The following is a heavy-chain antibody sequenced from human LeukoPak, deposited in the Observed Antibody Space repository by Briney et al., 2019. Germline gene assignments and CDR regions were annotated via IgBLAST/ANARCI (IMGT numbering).Heavy chain of an antibody. Sequence: SETLSLTCTVSGGSISSYDWSWIRQPPGKGLEWIGYIYYSGSTNYNPSLKSRVTISVDTSKNQFSLKLSSVTAADTAVYYCARAKYSSSPNDYWGQGTLVTVSS. J-gene: IGHJ4*02. CDR2: IYYSGST. CDR3: ARAKYSSSPNDY. CDR1: GGSISSYD. D-gene: IGHD6-13*01. V-gene: IGHV4-59*01.